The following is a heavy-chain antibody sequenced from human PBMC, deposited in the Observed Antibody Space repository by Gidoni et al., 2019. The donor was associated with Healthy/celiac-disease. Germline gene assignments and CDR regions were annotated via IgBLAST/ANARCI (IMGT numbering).Heavy chain of an antibody. Sequence: QLQLQESGPGLVQPSETLSLTCPVSGGSISTSSYYWGWIRQPAGKGLEWIGSIYYSGSTYYNPSIKSRVTISVDTSKNQFSLKLSSVTAADTAVYYCARLRVGCSGGSCYPNWFDPWGQGTLVTVSS. V-gene: IGHV4-39*01. J-gene: IGHJ5*02. CDR1: GGSISTSSYY. CDR3: ARLRVGCSGGSCYPNWFDP. D-gene: IGHD2-15*01. CDR2: IYYSGST.